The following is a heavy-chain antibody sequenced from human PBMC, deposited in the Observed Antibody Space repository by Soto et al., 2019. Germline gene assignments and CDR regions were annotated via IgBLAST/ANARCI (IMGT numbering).Heavy chain of an antibody. Sequence: EVQLVESGGGLVQPGGSLRLSCVASGVTFRSSWMHWVRQAPGKGLVWVSRVNSDATTKNYAGYAKGRFTIARDNAENTLQLPMDSLTAEDTAVYYCARGPPGWYGSDYRGQGTLLSFSS. CDR1: GVTFRSSW. CDR2: VNSDATTK. J-gene: IGHJ4*02. D-gene: IGHD6-19*01. CDR3: ARGPPGWYGSDY. V-gene: IGHV3-74*01.